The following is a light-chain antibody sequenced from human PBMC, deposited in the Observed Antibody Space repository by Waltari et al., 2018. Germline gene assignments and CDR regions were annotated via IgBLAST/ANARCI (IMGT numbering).Light chain of an antibody. CDR2: DAS. Sequence: EIVLTQYPGTLYLSPGERATLPCRASQSVSRFLAWYQQKPGQAPRLLIYDASTRVTGIPDRFSGSGSGTDFSLTISRLEPEDFAVYYCQKYGTLPATFGQGTKVEVK. V-gene: IGKV3-20*01. CDR3: QKYGTLPAT. CDR1: QSVSRF. J-gene: IGKJ1*01.